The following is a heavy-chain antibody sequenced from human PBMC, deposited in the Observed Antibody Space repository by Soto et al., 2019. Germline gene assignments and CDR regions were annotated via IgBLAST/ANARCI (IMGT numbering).Heavy chain of an antibody. V-gene: IGHV2-5*05. D-gene: IGHD3-9*01. CDR3: GYQRYYDLLTGPFHY. CDR1: GFSLSTNGVG. J-gene: IGHJ4*02. Sequence: GSGPTLVNPTETLTLTCTVSGFSLSTNGVGVGWIRQPPGKAPEWLALIYWDDDQRYDPSLRRRLTITKDTTKSEVVLTMANMDPVDTATYYCGYQRYYDLLTGPFHYWGQGTRVTVSS. CDR2: IYWDDDQ.